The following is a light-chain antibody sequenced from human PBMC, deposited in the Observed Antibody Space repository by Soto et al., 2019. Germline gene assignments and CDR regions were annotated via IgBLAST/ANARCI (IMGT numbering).Light chain of an antibody. J-gene: IGKJ1*01. Sequence: DIQMTQSPSTLSASVGDRVTITCRASQSISSWLAWYQQKPGKAPNLLIYDASSLESGVPSRFSGSGSGTEFTLTISSLQPDDFATYYCQQYKSYWTFGQGTK. CDR2: DAS. CDR1: QSISSW. V-gene: IGKV1-5*01. CDR3: QQYKSYWT.